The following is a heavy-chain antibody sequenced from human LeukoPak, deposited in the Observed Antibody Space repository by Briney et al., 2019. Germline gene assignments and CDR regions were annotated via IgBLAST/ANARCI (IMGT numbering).Heavy chain of an antibody. Sequence: ASVKVSCKASGYTFTSYYMHWVRQAPGQGLEWMGIINPSGGSTSYAQKFQGRVTMTRDTSTSTVYMELSSLRSDDTAVYYCARGGLYYDFWSGYNDYWGQGTLVTVSS. CDR1: GYTFTSYY. J-gene: IGHJ4*02. CDR3: ARGGLYYDFWSGYNDY. D-gene: IGHD3-3*01. CDR2: INPSGGST. V-gene: IGHV1-46*01.